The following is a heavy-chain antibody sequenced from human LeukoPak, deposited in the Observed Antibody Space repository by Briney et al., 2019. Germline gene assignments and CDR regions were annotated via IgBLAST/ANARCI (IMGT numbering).Heavy chain of an antibody. Sequence: GWSLRLSCATSGFTFSNYALSWVRQAPGKGLEWVSLISVSGGTTYYADSVKGRFTISRDNSKNTLYLQMNSLRAEDTAVYYCAKDPYRASSGLVDYWGQGTLVTVSS. CDR3: AKDPYRASSGLVDY. J-gene: IGHJ4*02. D-gene: IGHD3-10*01. CDR2: ISVSGGTT. CDR1: GFTFSNYA. V-gene: IGHV3-23*01.